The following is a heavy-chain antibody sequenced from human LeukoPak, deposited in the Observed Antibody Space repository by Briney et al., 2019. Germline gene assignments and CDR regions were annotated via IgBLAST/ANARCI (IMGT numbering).Heavy chain of an antibody. Sequence: GGSLRLSCAASGFTFSSYAMSWVRQAPGKGLEWVSAISGSGGSTYYADSVKGRFTISRDNSKNTLYLQMNSLRAEDTAVYYCAKERRHYYGSGSYYNDAPYYFDYWGQGTLVTVSS. CDR3: AKERRHYYGSGSYYNDAPYYFDY. D-gene: IGHD3-10*01. CDR2: ISGSGGST. V-gene: IGHV3-23*01. CDR1: GFTFSSYA. J-gene: IGHJ4*02.